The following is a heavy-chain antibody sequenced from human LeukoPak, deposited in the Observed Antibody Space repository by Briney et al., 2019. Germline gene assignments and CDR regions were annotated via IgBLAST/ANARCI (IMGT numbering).Heavy chain of an antibody. CDR3: ARHRVSGSSYSALDY. CDR1: GASINSHY. Sequence: PSETLSLTCTVSGASINSHYWSWIRQPPGKGLGWIGYISYSGSTNYNPSLKSRVIISVDTSKTHFSLNLSSVTAADTAFYYCARHRVSGSSYSALDYWGQGTLVSVSS. V-gene: IGHV4-59*08. D-gene: IGHD1-26*01. J-gene: IGHJ4*02. CDR2: ISYSGST.